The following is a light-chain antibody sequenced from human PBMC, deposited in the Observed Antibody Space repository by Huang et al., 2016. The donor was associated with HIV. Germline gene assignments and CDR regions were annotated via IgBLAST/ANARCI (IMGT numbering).Light chain of an antibody. CDR2: DAS. V-gene: IGKV1-9*01. CDR3: QQLNSYPIT. Sequence: IQLTQSPSSLSASIGDRVTITCRASQDISYYLAWYQQKPGKAPKLMIYDASTLQSDVPSRFSGGGSGTDFTLTISSLQSADFATYYCQQLNSYPITFGQGTRLEIK. J-gene: IGKJ5*01. CDR1: QDISYY.